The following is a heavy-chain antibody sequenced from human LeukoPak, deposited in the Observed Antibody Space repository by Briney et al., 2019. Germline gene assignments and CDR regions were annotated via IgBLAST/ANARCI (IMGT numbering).Heavy chain of an antibody. CDR1: GYTFTTYA. CDR2: INAGNGNT. D-gene: IGHD5-18*01. Sequence: ASVKVSCKASGYTFTTYAMHWVHQAPGQRLEWMGWINAGNGNTKYSQKFQGRVILTSDTSASTAYMELSSLRSEDTAVYYCATRYNYNWGFDYWGQGTLVTVSS. CDR3: ATRYNYNWGFDY. V-gene: IGHV1-3*01. J-gene: IGHJ4*02.